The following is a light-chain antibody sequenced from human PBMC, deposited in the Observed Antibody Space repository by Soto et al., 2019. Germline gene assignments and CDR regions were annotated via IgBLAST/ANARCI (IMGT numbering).Light chain of an antibody. CDR2: GAS. V-gene: IGKV3-15*01. CDR1: QSVSSS. CDR3: QQYNNWLRT. J-gene: IGKJ2*01. Sequence: EIVMTQSPATLSVSPGERATLSCRASQSVSSSLAWYQQKPGQAPRLLIYGASTRATGIPDRFSGSGSGTEFTLTISSLQSEDFAVYYCQQYNNWLRTFGQGTKLEIK.